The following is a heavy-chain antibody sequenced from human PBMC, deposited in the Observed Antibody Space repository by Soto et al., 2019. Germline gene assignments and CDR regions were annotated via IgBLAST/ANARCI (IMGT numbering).Heavy chain of an antibody. Sequence: EVQLLESGGGLVQPGGSLRLSCAASGFTFSSYAMSWVRQAPGKGLEWVSAISGSGGSTYYADSVKGRSTIARDNSESTVYMQMKSESAHDTGVYYCAEDVEKVWHQGNWCDLWGQGSMVTVSS. V-gene: IGHV3-23*01. D-gene: IGHD6-13*01. J-gene: IGHJ5*02. CDR3: AEDVEKVWHQGNWCDL. CDR2: ISGSGGST. CDR1: GFTFSSYA.